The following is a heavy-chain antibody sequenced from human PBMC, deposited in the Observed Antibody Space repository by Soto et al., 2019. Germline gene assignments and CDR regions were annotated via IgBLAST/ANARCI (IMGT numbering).Heavy chain of an antibody. J-gene: IGHJ6*02. CDR1: GGSISSSNW. CDR3: ARDLYYGSGSYYYSMDV. Sequence: PSETLSLTCAVSGGSISSSNWGSWVRQPPGKGLEWIGEIYHSGSTNYNPSLKSRVTISVDKSKNQFSLKLSSVTAADTAVYYCARDLYYGSGSYYYSMDVWGQGTTVTVSS. CDR2: IYHSGST. D-gene: IGHD3-10*01. V-gene: IGHV4-4*02.